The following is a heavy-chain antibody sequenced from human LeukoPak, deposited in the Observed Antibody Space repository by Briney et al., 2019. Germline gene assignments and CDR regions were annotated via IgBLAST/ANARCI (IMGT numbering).Heavy chain of an antibody. Sequence: GGSLRLSCAVSGFTFSTYAMTWVRQPTGKGLEWVSTIGATFNTNYPGSVKGRFTISRENAKNSLYLQMNSLTAGDTAVYYCARTRVGTTRDFDFWGQGTMVTVSS. CDR2: IGATFNT. CDR1: GFTFSTYA. CDR3: ARTRVGTTRDFDF. V-gene: IGHV3-13*01. D-gene: IGHD1-26*01. J-gene: IGHJ3*01.